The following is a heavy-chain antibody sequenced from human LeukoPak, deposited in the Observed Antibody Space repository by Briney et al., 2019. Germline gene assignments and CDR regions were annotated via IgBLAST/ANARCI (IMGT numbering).Heavy chain of an antibody. J-gene: IGHJ4*02. CDR3: ASSPGYSCSWYRRTSGYFDC. CDR2: ISHSGST. CDR1: GGSFSGYY. D-gene: IGHD6-13*01. Sequence: PSETLSLTCAVYGGSFSGYYWSWIRQPPGKGLEWIGEISHSGSTNYNPSLKSRVTISVDTSKNQFSLKLSSVTAADTAVYYCASSPGYSCSWYRRTSGYFDCWGQGTLVTVSS. V-gene: IGHV4-34*01.